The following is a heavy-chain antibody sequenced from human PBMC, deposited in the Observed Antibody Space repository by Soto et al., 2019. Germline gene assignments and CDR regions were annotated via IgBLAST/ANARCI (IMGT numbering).Heavy chain of an antibody. D-gene: IGHD2-2*01. CDR3: ASGGAGGSTSTHHDY. CDR2: GCYNESS. J-gene: IGHJ4*02. CDR1: GISISRYY. Sequence: KPSVTLPLTSAVSGISISRYYWTWPRQPPGKGLGWSGYGCYNESSNHSRSLKGRVTMSMEMSTNHFSLELRSVTAADTAVYFCASGGAGGSTSTHHDYWGPGALVTVSS. V-gene: IGHV4-59*13.